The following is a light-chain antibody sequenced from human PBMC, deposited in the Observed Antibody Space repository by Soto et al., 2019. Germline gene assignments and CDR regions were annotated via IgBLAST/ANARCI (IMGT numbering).Light chain of an antibody. J-gene: IGLJ1*01. CDR2: DVS. V-gene: IGLV2-11*01. Sequence: QSVLTQARSESGSPGQSVTISCTGTSSDVGGYNYVSWYQQHPGKAPKLMIYDVSKRPSGVPDRFSGSKSGNTASLTISGLQAEDEADYYCCSYAGSYTHVFGTGTKLTVL. CDR1: SSDVGGYNY. CDR3: CSYAGSYTHV.